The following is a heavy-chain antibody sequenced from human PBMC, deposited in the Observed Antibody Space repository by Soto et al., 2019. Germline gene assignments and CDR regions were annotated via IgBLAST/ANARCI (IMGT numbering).Heavy chain of an antibody. CDR2: MSESGDVI. CDR1: GFIFKDYA. Sequence: EVHLLVSGGGLVRPGGSLRLSCTGSGFIFKDYAMTWVRQGQGKGLEWVSTMSESGDVISYRDSVKGRFTMSRDMSNSTLYLEMNGLRAEDTAMYYCAKKLYSGTYYDLESWGPGTMVTVSS. D-gene: IGHD1-26*01. CDR3: AKKLYSGTYYDLES. J-gene: IGHJ1*01. V-gene: IGHV3-23*01.